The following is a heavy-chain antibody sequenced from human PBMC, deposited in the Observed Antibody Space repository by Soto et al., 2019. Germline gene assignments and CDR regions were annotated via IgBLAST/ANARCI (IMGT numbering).Heavy chain of an antibody. CDR3: ARANSSSWYYVYYYYGMDV. Sequence: SQTLSLTCAISGDSVSSNSAAWNWIRQSPSRGLEWLGRTYYRSKWYNDYAVSVKSRITINPDTSKNQFSLQLNSVTPEDTAVYYCARANSSSWYYVYYYYGMDVWGQGTTVTVSS. J-gene: IGHJ6*02. CDR2: TYYRSKWYN. V-gene: IGHV6-1*01. CDR1: GDSVSSNSAA. D-gene: IGHD6-13*01.